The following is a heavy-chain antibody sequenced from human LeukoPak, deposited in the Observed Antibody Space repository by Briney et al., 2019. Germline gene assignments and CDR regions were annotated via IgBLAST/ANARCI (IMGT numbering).Heavy chain of an antibody. CDR3: AKANTYSSGWYDY. J-gene: IGHJ4*02. V-gene: IGHV3-9*01. CDR2: ISWNSGSI. D-gene: IGHD6-19*01. CDR1: GFTFDDYA. Sequence: GRSLRLSCAASGFTFDDYAMHWVRQAPGKGLEWVSGISWNSGSIDYADSVKGRFTISRDNAKNSLYLQMNSLRAEDTALYYCAKANTYSSGWYDYWGQGTLVTVSS.